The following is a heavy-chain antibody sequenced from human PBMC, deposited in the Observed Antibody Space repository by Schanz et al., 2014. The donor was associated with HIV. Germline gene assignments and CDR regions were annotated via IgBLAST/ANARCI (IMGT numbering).Heavy chain of an antibody. CDR1: GGTLSNYA. V-gene: IGHV1-8*02. Sequence: QVQLVQSGAEVKKPGASVKVSCKAFGGTLSNYAINWVRQATGQGLEWMGWMNPNSGHTGYAQKFQGRVDMTRTTSISTAYMELRGLTSEDTAVYFCARDRPRVTLPTCFDYWGQGTLATVSS. CDR2: MNPNSGHT. J-gene: IGHJ4*02. D-gene: IGHD3-16*01. CDR3: ARDRPRVTLPTCFDY.